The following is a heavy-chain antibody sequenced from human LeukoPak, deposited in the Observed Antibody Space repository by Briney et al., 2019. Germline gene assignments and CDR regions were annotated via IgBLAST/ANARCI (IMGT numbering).Heavy chain of an antibody. J-gene: IGHJ4*02. Sequence: GGSLRLSCAASGFTFSSYSMNWVRQGPGKGLEWVSSISSSSSNIYYADSVKGRFTISRDNSKNTLYLQMNSLRAEDTAVYYCAKDSLPPAAAGRGYFDYWGQGTLVTVSS. CDR3: AKDSLPPAAAGRGYFDY. CDR2: ISSSSSNI. V-gene: IGHV3-21*01. CDR1: GFTFSSYS. D-gene: IGHD6-13*01.